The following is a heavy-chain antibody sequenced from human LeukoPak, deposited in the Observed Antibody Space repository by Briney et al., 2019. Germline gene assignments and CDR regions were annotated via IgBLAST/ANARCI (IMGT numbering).Heavy chain of an antibody. V-gene: IGHV3-23*01. Sequence: GGSLRLSCAASGLTLSSYAMSWVRQAPGKGLQWVSGISSSGGSTYYVDSVKGRFTISRDHSKNTLYLEMNSLRPEDTAVFYCARDLERAGSYDSSGLLDYWGQGTLVTVSS. CDR2: ISSSGGST. J-gene: IGHJ4*02. CDR1: GLTLSSYA. CDR3: ARDLERAGSYDSSGLLDY. D-gene: IGHD3-22*01.